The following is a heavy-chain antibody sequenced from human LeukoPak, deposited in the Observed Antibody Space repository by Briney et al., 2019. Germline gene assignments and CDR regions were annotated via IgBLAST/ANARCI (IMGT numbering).Heavy chain of an antibody. V-gene: IGHV3-66*01. CDR2: IYSGGRT. CDR3: ARDLWGVGFDI. CDR1: GFTVSSNY. D-gene: IGHD1-26*01. Sequence: GGSLRLSSAASGFTVSSNYMSWVRQAPGKGLEWVSIIYSGGRTYYADSVNGRFTISRDNSKNTLYLQMNSLRAEDTAVYYCARDLWGVGFDIWGQGTMVTVSS. J-gene: IGHJ3*02.